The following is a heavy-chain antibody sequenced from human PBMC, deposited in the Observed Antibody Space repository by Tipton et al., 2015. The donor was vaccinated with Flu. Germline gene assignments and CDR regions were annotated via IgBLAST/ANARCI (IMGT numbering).Heavy chain of an antibody. D-gene: IGHD2-2*02. CDR3: AKDRGPLAFCTSSSCYIDH. V-gene: IGHV4-39*07. CDR1: GGSINSRSYY. Sequence: TLSLTCTVSGGSINSRSYYWGWIRQPPGKGLEWIGNIYYSGVTYYNSSPKSRVTISIDKSRNQFSLKLKSVTAADTAVYYCAKDRGPLAFCTSSSCYIDHWGQGALVTVSS. CDR2: IYYSGVT. J-gene: IGHJ4*02.